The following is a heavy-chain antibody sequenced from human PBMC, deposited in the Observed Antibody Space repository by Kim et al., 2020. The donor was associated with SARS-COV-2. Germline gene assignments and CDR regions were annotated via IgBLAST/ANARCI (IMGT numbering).Heavy chain of an antibody. D-gene: IGHD5-12*01. CDR1: GGTFSSYA. CDR3: ARGGRDGYNFYY. V-gene: IGHV1-69*06. J-gene: IGHJ4*02. CDR2: IIPIFGTA. Sequence: SVKVSCKASGGTFSSYAISWVRQAPGQGLEWMGGIIPIFGTANYAQKFQGRVTITADKSTSTAYMELSSLRSEDTAVYYCARGGRDGYNFYYWGQGTLVTVSS.